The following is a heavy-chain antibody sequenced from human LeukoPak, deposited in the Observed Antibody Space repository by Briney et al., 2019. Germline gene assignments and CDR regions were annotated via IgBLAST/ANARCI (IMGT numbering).Heavy chain of an antibody. CDR1: GGSISSYY. D-gene: IGHD1-26*01. J-gene: IGHJ3*02. CDR3: ARSLVGATVWDAFDI. Sequence: SETLSLTCTVSGGSISSYYWSWIRQPPGKGLEWSGYIYYSGSTNYNPSLKSRVTISVDTSKNQFSLKLSSVTAADTAVYYCARSLVGATVWDAFDIWGQGTMVTVSS. CDR2: IYYSGST. V-gene: IGHV4-59*01.